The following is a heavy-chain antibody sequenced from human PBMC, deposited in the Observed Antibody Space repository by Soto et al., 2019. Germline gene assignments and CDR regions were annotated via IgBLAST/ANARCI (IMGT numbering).Heavy chain of an antibody. V-gene: IGHV1-24*01. Sequence: GXLVKVSFKVPKNRLSELSVDWLRQAPGKGLEWMGRSAPEEGEPIYPQKFQGRVSMTEDPSTDTAYMELTSLRFEDTAVYFCAADRKIVGTIGAFDFWGQGTQVTVSS. CDR3: AADRKIVGTIGAFDF. CDR2: SAPEEGEP. J-gene: IGHJ4*02. D-gene: IGHD1-26*01. CDR1: KNRLSELS.